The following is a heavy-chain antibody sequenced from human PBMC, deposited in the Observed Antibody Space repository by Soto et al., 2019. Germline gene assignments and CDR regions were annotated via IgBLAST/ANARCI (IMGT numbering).Heavy chain of an antibody. Sequence: QVQLVESGGGVVQPGRSLRLSCAASGFTFSSYGMHWVRQAPGKGLEWVAVISYDGSNKYYADSVKGRFTISRDNSKNTLYLQMNSLRAEDTAVYYCAKAHYEYVWGSSEDWFDPWGQGTLVTVSS. CDR1: GFTFSSYG. D-gene: IGHD3-16*01. CDR2: ISYDGSNK. V-gene: IGHV3-30*18. CDR3: AKAHYEYVWGSSEDWFDP. J-gene: IGHJ5*02.